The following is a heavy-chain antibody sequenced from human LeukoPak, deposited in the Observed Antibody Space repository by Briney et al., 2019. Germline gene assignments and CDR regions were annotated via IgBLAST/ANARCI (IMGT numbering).Heavy chain of an antibody. V-gene: IGHV3-30*18. CDR2: ISYDGSNK. Sequence: GRSLRLSCAASGFTFSSYGMHWVRQAPGKGLEWVAVISYDGSNKYYADSVKGRFTISRDNSKNTLYLQMNSLRAEDTAVYYCAKVRGFLGYCSSTSCYSVSDYWGQGTLVTVSS. J-gene: IGHJ4*02. D-gene: IGHD2-2*01. CDR3: AKVRGFLGYCSSTSCYSVSDY. CDR1: GFTFSSYG.